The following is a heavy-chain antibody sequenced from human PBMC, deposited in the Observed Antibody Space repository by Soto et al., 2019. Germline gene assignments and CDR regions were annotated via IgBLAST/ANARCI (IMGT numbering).Heavy chain of an antibody. D-gene: IGHD5-12*01. CDR1: GGSISSYY. V-gene: IGHV4-59*08. J-gene: IGHJ4*02. CDR3: ARQESGYMVATNYFDD. CDR2: IYYSGST. Sequence: SETLSLTCTVSGGSISSYYWSWIRQPPGKGLEWIGYIYYSGSTNYNPSLKSRVTISVDTSKNQFSLKLSSVTAADTAVYYCARQESGYMVATNYFDDWGQGTLVTVAS.